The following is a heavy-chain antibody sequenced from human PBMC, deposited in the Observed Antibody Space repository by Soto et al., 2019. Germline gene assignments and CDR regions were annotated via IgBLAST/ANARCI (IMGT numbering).Heavy chain of an antibody. D-gene: IGHD2-2*01. V-gene: IGHV3-30*18. Sequence: PGGSLRLSCAASGFTFSDYGMHWVRQAPIKGLDWVAVISYHGSDKYFADSVTGRLTISRDKSRNTLYLQMNSLRAEDTAVYSCAKDGHGKYHTIDYWGQGSLVTVFS. CDR2: ISYHGSDK. CDR1: GFTFSDYG. J-gene: IGHJ4*02. CDR3: AKDGHGKYHTIDY.